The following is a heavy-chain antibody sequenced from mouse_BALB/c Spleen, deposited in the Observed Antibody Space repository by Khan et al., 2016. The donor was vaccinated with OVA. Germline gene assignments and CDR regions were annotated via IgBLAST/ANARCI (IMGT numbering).Heavy chain of an antibody. CDR2: IDPFNGGN. CDR1: GYSFTTYY. J-gene: IGHJ3*01. V-gene: IGHV1-34*01. CDR3: ASGTFDY. Sequence: VQLKESGPELMKPGASVKISCKASGYSFTTYYMHWVKQSHGKSLEWIGYIDPFNGGNDYNQKFKGKATLTVDKSSSTAYMHLSSLTSEDSAVEYCASGTFDYWGQGTLVTVAA. D-gene: IGHD3-3*01.